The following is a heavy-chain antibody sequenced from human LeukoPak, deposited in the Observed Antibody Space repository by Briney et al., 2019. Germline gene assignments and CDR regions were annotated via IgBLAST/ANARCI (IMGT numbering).Heavy chain of an antibody. J-gene: IGHJ4*02. D-gene: IGHD6-19*01. Sequence: PGGSLRLSCAASGFTFSSYAMSWVRQAPGKGLEWVSAISGSGGSTYYADSVKGRFTISRDNSKNTLYLQMNSLRAEDTAVYYCARDLWDSSGWYEYWGQGTLVTVSS. V-gene: IGHV3-23*01. CDR3: ARDLWDSSGWYEY. CDR2: ISGSGGST. CDR1: GFTFSSYA.